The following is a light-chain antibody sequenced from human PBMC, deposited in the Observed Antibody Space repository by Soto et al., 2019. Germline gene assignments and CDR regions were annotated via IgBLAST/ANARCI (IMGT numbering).Light chain of an antibody. J-gene: IGLJ3*02. CDR1: SSDVGSYNL. Sequence: QSVLTQPASVSGSPGQSITISCTGTSSDVGSYNLVSWYQQHPGKAPKLMIYEGSKRPSGVSNRFSGSKSGNTASLTISGLQAEDEADYYCCSYACSRGFGGGTKLTVL. CDR3: CSYACSRG. V-gene: IGLV2-23*01. CDR2: EGS.